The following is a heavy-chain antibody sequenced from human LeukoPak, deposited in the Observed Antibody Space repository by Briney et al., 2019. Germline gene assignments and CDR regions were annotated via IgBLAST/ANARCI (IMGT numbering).Heavy chain of an antibody. V-gene: IGHV3-74*01. CDR2: INTDGSRI. D-gene: IGHD2-8*01. Sequence: GGSLRLSCAASGFTFNDYWMHWVRQAPGQGLVWVSRINTDGSRIYYTDSVKGRFTISRDNAKNTVYLEMNSLRAEDAAVYYVRGGLMLYTIWLDPWGQGTLVTVSS. CDR3: RGGLMLYTIWLDP. J-gene: IGHJ5*02. CDR1: GFTFNDYW.